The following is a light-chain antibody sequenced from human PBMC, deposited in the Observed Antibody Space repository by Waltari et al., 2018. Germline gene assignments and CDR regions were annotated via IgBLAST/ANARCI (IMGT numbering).Light chain of an antibody. CDR2: AAS. V-gene: IGKV1-39*01. J-gene: IGKJ4*01. CDR1: QSIRSY. CDR3: QQSYGTLLT. Sequence: DIQMTQSPSFLSVSVGDRVPITCRASQSIRSYLNWHQQKPGKATRLLIFAASMLQSGVPSEFNVSGSRTDVTITISSLQPEDFATYYSQQSYGTLLTFGGWTRGEIK.